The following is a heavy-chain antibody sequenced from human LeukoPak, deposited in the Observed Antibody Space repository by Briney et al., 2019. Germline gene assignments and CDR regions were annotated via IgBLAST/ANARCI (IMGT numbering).Heavy chain of an antibody. D-gene: IGHD3-22*01. CDR2: INHSGST. CDR1: GGSISSGSYY. J-gene: IGHJ4*02. CDR3: AVEHYYDSSGYARYFDY. V-gene: IGHV4-39*07. Sequence: NPSETLSLTCTVSGGSISSGSYYWSWIRQPPGKGLEWIGEINHSGSTNYNPSLKSRVTISVDTSKNQFSLKLSSVTAADTAVYYCAVEHYYDSSGYARYFDYWGQGTLVTVSS.